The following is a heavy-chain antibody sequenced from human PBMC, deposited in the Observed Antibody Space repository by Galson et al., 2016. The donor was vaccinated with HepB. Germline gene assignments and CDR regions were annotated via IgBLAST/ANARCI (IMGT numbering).Heavy chain of an antibody. V-gene: IGHV4-4*02. D-gene: IGHD3-10*01. CDR3: AREFAADAFDI. Sequence: SETLSLTCAVSGGSISSSTWWSWVRQPPGKGLEWIAEIYHTGLTTYNPSLQSRVTISMDKSKNHLSLDLNSVTAADTAVYYCAREFAADAFDIWGQGTMVTVSS. CDR2: IYHTGLT. J-gene: IGHJ3*02. CDR1: GGSISSSTW.